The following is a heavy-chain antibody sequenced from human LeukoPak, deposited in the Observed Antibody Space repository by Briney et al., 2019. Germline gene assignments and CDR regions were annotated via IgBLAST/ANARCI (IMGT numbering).Heavy chain of an antibody. D-gene: IGHD1-26*01. CDR2: ISGSGGST. CDR3: VAWGNSGNS. V-gene: IGHV3-23*01. J-gene: IGHJ3*01. Sequence: GGSLRLSCAASGFTFSSYAVSWVRQAPGKGLEWVSAISGSGGSTYYADSVKGRFTISRDNAKNSLYLQMNGLRAEDTAVYYCVAWGNSGNSWGQGTMVIVSS. CDR1: GFTFSSYA.